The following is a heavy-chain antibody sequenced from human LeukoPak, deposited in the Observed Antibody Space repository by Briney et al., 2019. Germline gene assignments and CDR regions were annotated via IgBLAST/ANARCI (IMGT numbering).Heavy chain of an antibody. CDR3: ARADFDWVTHH. V-gene: IGHV1-18*01. J-gene: IGHJ4*02. CDR2: ISTSNGNR. D-gene: IGHD3-9*01. Sequence: ASVKVSCKASGYTFTNYAINWVRQAPGQGLEWVGWISTSNGNRHSAQKVQGRVTMTTDTSTSTAYMELRSLRSDDTAVYYCARADFDWVTHHWGQGTLVTVSS. CDR1: GYTFTNYA.